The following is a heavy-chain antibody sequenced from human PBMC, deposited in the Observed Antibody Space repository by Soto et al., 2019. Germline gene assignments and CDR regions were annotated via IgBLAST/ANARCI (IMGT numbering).Heavy chain of an antibody. V-gene: IGHV3-30*18. J-gene: IGHJ3*01. D-gene: IGHD6-13*01. CDR1: GFSFSNYA. Sequence: QVQLVESGGGVVQPGRSLRLSCAGSGFSFSNYAMHWVRQAPGKGLEWVALILYDETNQYYADSVKGRFTISRDNSKNTLYLQMNSLRPEDTAVSYCAKRRVSASGTLGALDFWGQGTMVTVSS. CDR2: ILYDETNQ. CDR3: AKRRVSASGTLGALDF.